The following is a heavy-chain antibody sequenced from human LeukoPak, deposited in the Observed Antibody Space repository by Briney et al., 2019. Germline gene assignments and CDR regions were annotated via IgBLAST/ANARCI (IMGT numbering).Heavy chain of an antibody. J-gene: IGHJ4*02. CDR2: MNPNSGNT. Sequence: ASVKVSCKASGYSFTSYEINWLRQATGQGVEWMGWMNPNSGNTGYAQKFQGRVTMTRNTSISTAYMELSRLRSEDTAVYYCARVGGDGYNDYWGQGTLVTVSS. D-gene: IGHD5-24*01. CDR1: GYSFTSYE. CDR3: ARVGGDGYNDY. V-gene: IGHV1-8*01.